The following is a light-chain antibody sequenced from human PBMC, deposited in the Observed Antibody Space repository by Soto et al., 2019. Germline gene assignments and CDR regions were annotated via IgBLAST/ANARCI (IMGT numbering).Light chain of an antibody. CDR2: GAS. V-gene: IGKV3-20*01. Sequence: EIVLTQSPGTLSLSPGERATLSCRASQSVSSSYLAWYQQKPGQAPRLLIYGASSRATGIPDRVSGSGSGTDFTLTISRLEPEDVAVYYCQQYGSSLGQGTKLEIK. CDR3: QQYGSS. CDR1: QSVSSSY. J-gene: IGKJ2*01.